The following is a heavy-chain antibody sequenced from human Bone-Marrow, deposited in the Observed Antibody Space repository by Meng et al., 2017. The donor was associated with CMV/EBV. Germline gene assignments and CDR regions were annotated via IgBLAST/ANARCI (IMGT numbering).Heavy chain of an antibody. CDR1: GYTFTSYG. V-gene: IGHV1-18*01. D-gene: IGHD3-22*01. CDR3: ARVLRYYDSSPPGY. Sequence: APVKVSCKASGYTFTSYGISWVRQAPGQGLEWMGWISAYNGNTNYAQKLQGRVTMTTDTSTSTAYMELRSLRSDDTAVYYCARVLRYYDSSPPGYWGQGTLVTVSS. CDR2: ISAYNGNT. J-gene: IGHJ4*02.